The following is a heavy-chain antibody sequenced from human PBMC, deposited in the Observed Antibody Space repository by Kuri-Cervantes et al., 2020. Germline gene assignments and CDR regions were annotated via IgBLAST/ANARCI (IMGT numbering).Heavy chain of an antibody. CDR2: INPKSTVT. Sequence: ASVKVSCKASGYTFTGYYVHWVRQAPGQGLEWMGWINPKSTVTNYAQKFQGRVTMTRDTSISTAYMELSSLRSEDTAVYYCARDKVRVWWLQHYYYMDVWGKGTTVTVSS. CDR3: ARDKVRVWWLQHYYYMDV. J-gene: IGHJ6*03. D-gene: IGHD5-12*01. CDR1: GYTFTGYY. V-gene: IGHV1-2*02.